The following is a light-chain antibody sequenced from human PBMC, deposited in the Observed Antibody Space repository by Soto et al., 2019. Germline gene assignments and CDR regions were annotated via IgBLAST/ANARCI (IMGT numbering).Light chain of an antibody. CDR1: QSISSY. CDR2: EAS. Sequence: IQLTQSPATLSGSLGDRVTITCRASQSISSYLAWYQQKPGKAPKLLIYEASTLQSGVPSRFSGSGSGTDFTLTISSLQPEDFETYYCQQHNSYPHAFGGGTKVDIK. J-gene: IGKJ4*01. V-gene: IGKV1-9*01. CDR3: QQHNSYPHA.